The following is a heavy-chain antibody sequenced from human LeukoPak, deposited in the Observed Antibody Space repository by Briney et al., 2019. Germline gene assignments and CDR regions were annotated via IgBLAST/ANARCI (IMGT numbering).Heavy chain of an antibody. CDR2: ISTSSSYI. V-gene: IGHV3-21*04. CDR1: GFTFSSYS. Sequence: GGSLRLSCAASGFTFSSYSMNWVRQAPGKGLEWVSSISTSSSYIYYADSVKGRFTISRDNARNSLYLQMNSLRAEDTAVYYCAKSLHYGSGSYGAWGQGTLVTVSS. D-gene: IGHD3-10*01. J-gene: IGHJ5*02. CDR3: AKSLHYGSGSYGA.